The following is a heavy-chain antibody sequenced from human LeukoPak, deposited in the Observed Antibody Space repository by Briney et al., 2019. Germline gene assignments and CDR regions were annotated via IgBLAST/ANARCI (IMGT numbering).Heavy chain of an antibody. CDR2: ISWNSGSI. CDR3: AKDRGSSSWTRSRGFRH. CDR1: GFTFDDYA. J-gene: IGHJ1*01. D-gene: IGHD6-13*01. Sequence: GGSLRLSCAASGFTFDDYAMHWVRQAPGKGLEWVSGISWNSGSIGYADSVKGRFTISRDNAKNSLYLQMNSLRAEDTALYYCAKDRGSSSWTRSRGFRHWGQGTLVTVSS. V-gene: IGHV3-9*01.